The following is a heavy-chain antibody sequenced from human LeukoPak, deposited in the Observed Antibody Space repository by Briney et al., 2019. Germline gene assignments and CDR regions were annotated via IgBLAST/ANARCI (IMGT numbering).Heavy chain of an antibody. J-gene: IGHJ4*02. D-gene: IGHD6-13*01. Sequence: PSETLSLTCAVYGGSFSGYYWSWIRQPPGKGLEWIGEINHSGSTNYNPSLKSRVTISVDTSKSQFSLKLSSVTAADTAVYYCASGMAAAGTVDYWGQGTLVTVSS. CDR2: INHSGST. V-gene: IGHV4-34*01. CDR1: GGSFSGYY. CDR3: ASGMAAAGTVDY.